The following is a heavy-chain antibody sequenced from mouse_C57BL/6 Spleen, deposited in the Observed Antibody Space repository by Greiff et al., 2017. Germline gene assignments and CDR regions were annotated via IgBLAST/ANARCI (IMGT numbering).Heavy chain of an antibody. D-gene: IGHD1-1*01. CDR3: ESHEEEAPYYYGSPCDY. J-gene: IGHJ2*01. CDR2: FYPGSGGI. CDR1: GYTFTEYS. Sequence: VQLQQSGAELVKPGASVKLSCKASGYTFTEYSIHWVKQRSGQGLEWIGWFYPGSGGITYNEKFNDKATLTADKSSSPVYMELSRLTSEDSAVSVCESHEEEAPYYYGSPCDYWGQGTTLTVSS. V-gene: IGHV1-62-2*01.